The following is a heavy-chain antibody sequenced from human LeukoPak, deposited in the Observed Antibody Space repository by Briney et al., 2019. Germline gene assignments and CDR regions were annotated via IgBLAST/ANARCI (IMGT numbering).Heavy chain of an antibody. CDR2: ISSSSSTI. J-gene: IGHJ4*02. CDR3: ARDPSGGTAAAGNRETSYFDY. D-gene: IGHD6-13*01. V-gene: IGHV3-48*02. Sequence: PGGSLRLSCAASGFTFSSYSMNWVRQAPGKGLEWVSYISSSSSTIYYADSVKGRFTISRDNAKNSLYLQMNSLRDEDTAVYYCARDPSGGTAAAGNRETSYFDYWGQGTLVTVSS. CDR1: GFTFSSYS.